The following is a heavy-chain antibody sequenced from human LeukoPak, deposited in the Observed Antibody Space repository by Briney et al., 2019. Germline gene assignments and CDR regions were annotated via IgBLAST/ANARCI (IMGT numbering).Heavy chain of an antibody. CDR3: ARDFAWGSGGAPIDDNWLDP. D-gene: IGHD7-27*01. V-gene: IGHV1-2*02. Sequence: GASVKVSCKASGYTFTGYYMHWVRQAPGQGLEWMGWINPNSGGTNYAQKFQGRVTMTRDTSTSTAYMELRSLRFDDTAVYYCARDFAWGSGGAPIDDNWLDPWGQGTLVTVSS. CDR2: INPNSGGT. CDR1: GYTFTGYY. J-gene: IGHJ5*02.